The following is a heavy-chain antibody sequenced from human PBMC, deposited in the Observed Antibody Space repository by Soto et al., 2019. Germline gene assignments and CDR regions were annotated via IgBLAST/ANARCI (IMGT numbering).Heavy chain of an antibody. CDR2: MFHSGST. J-gene: IGHJ5*02. V-gene: IGHV4-38-2*01. CDR3: ARGHIVVVPTLGWFDP. Sequence: TLSLTCAVSGYFISSGYYWGWIRQPPGKGLEWIGSMFHSGSTHYNPSLKSRVTISVDTSKNHFSLRLSSVTASDTAVYYCARGHIVVVPTLGWFDPWGQGTLVTVSS. CDR1: GYFISSGYY. D-gene: IGHD2-2*01.